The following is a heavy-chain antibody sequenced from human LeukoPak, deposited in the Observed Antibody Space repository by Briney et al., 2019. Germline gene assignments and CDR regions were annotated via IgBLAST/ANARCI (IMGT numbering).Heavy chain of an antibody. CDR3: ASRPFGNGWYYFNY. D-gene: IGHD6-19*01. CDR2: VSDGGGST. V-gene: IGHV3-23*01. J-gene: IGHJ4*02. Sequence: SGGSLRLSCAVSGFIFSNYAMSWVRQAPGRGLEWVSSVSDGGGSTYYADSVKGRFTVSRDNSKNTLYLQMNSLRAEDTAVYYCASRPFGNGWYYFNYWGQGALVTASS. CDR1: GFIFSNYA.